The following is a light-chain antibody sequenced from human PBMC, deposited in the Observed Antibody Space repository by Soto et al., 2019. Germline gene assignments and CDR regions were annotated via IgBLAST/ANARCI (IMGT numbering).Light chain of an antibody. CDR1: QSVSNN. CDR2: GAS. V-gene: IGKV3-15*01. CDR3: QRQSNWPRT. J-gene: IGKJ1*01. Sequence: EIVFTQSPVTLSVSPWERATLSFMASQSVSNNLAWYQQKPGQAPRLLIHGASTRATGIPARFSGSGSGTEFTLTISSLQSEDFAIYYCQRQSNWPRTFGQATKVDIK.